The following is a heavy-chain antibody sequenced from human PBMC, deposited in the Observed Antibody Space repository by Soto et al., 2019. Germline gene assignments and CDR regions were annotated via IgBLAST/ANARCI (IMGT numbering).Heavy chain of an antibody. CDR1: GFAFSTYG. Sequence: QVHLVESGGGVVQPGRSLTISCVGSGFAFSTYGMHWVRQAPAKGLEWVALISYDGTDKYYADSVKGRFSISRDNSKQTLSLQKDSLRPEDTAVYYCANDFAAWSDSWGQGTLVNVSS. D-gene: IGHD2-15*01. V-gene: IGHV3-30*18. CDR2: ISYDGTDK. J-gene: IGHJ5*02. CDR3: ANDFAAWSDS.